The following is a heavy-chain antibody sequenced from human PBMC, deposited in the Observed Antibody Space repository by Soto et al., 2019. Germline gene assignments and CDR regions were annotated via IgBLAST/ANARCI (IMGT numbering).Heavy chain of an antibody. Sequence: ASVKVSCKASGFTFTSSAMQWARQARGQRLEWIGWIVVGSGNTNYAQKFQERVTITRDMSTSTAYMELSSLRSEDTAVYYCAACPHRQDYSNPGGYGLSAFDIWGQGTMVTVSS. V-gene: IGHV1-58*02. CDR2: IVVGSGNT. J-gene: IGHJ3*02. CDR1: GFTFTSSA. D-gene: IGHD4-4*01. CDR3: AACPHRQDYSNPGGYGLSAFDI.